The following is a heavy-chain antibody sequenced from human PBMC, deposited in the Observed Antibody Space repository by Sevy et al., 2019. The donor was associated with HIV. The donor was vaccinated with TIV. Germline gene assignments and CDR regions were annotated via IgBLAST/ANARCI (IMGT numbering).Heavy chain of an antibody. D-gene: IGHD4-17*01. Sequence: VGSLRLSCAASGFTFSSYEMNWVRQAPGKGLEWVSYISNSGTTRSYSDSVRGRFTISRDNAGNSLYLQMKSLRAEDTAVYYCARDLPPSATTVAHFDYWGQGTLVTVSS. J-gene: IGHJ4*02. CDR3: ARDLPPSATTVAHFDY. V-gene: IGHV3-48*03. CDR1: GFTFSSYE. CDR2: ISNSGTTR.